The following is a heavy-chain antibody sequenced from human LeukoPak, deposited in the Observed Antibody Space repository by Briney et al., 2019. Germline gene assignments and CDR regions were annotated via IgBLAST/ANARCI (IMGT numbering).Heavy chain of an antibody. CDR1: GYSISSGYY. J-gene: IGHJ4*02. V-gene: IGHV4-38-2*01. CDR3: ARGPTCDILTGSLDY. Sequence: SETLSLTCAVSGYSISSGYYWGWIRQPPGKGLEWIGSIYHSGSTYYNPSLKSRVTISVDTSKNQFSLKLSSVTAADTAVYYCARGPTCDILTGSLDYWGQGTLVTVSS. CDR2: IYHSGST. D-gene: IGHD3-9*01.